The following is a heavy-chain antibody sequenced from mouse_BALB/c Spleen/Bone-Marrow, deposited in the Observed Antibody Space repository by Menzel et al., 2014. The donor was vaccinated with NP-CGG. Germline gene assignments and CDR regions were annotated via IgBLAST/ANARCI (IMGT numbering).Heavy chain of an antibody. V-gene: IGHV1S56*01. D-gene: IGHD1-1*01. J-gene: IGHJ4*01. CDR3: ARWGTTVVDAMDY. Sequence: VQLQQSGPELVKPGASVRISCKASGYTFTSYYIHWVKQRPGQGLEWIGWVYPGNVNAKYNEKFKGKATLTADKSSSTAYMQLSGLTSEDSAVYFCARWGTTVVDAMDYWGQGTSVTVSS. CDR2: VYPGNVNA. CDR1: GYTFTSYY.